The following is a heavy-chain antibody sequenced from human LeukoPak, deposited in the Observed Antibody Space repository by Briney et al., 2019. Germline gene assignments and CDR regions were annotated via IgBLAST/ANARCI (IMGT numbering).Heavy chain of an antibody. CDR1: GFTFSSYW. D-gene: IGHD1-26*01. Sequence: PGGSLILSCAASGFTFSSYWMSWVRQAPGKGLEWVANIKQDGSEKYYVDSVKGRFTISRDNAKNSLYLQMNSLRAEDTAVYYCARERELPDWYFDLWGRGTLVTVSS. CDR2: IKQDGSEK. CDR3: ARERELPDWYFDL. V-gene: IGHV3-7*05. J-gene: IGHJ2*01.